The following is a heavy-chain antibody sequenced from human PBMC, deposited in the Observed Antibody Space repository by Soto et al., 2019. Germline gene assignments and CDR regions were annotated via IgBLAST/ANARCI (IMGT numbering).Heavy chain of an antibody. J-gene: IGHJ4*02. CDR1: GYTFTSYY. D-gene: IGHD6-19*01. CDR2: INPGGGIT. CDR3: ARGLAVAYSPALL. Sequence: QVQLEQSGAEVKNPGASVKVSCKASGYTFTSYYMHWVRQAPGQGLEWVGVINPGGGITSYAENLHGRVTMTRDTSTSTAYMELSSLRSEDTAIYYCARGLAVAYSPALLWGQGTLLTVYS. V-gene: IGHV1-46*01.